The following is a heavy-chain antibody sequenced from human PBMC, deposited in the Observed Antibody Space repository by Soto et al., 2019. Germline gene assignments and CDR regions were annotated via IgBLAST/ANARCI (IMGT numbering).Heavy chain of an antibody. CDR1: GFTFSGSS. CDR3: ISHSPEDMIRT. CDR2: IRNKANSYAT. J-gene: IGHJ4*02. Sequence: GASVSLSCAASGFTFSGSSVHWVRQASGKGLEWVGRIRNKANSYATAYAASVGGRFTISRDDSKNTAFLQMNSLNTEDTAVYYCISHSPEDMIRTWGQGTLVTVSS. D-gene: IGHD2-15*01. V-gene: IGHV3-73*01.